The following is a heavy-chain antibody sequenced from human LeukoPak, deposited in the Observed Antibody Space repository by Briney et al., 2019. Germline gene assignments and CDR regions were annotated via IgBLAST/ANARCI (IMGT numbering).Heavy chain of an antibody. CDR1: GFSFSTYA. D-gene: IGHD6-13*01. V-gene: IGHV3-23*01. Sequence: PGGSLRLSRAASGFSFSTYAMSWVRQAPGKGLEWVSVISGSGGDTDYADSVKGRFTISRDNSKNTLFLQMNSLRVEDTALYYCAREARGSSTWSTGGPFDYWGQGALVTVSS. CDR3: AREARGSSTWSTGGPFDY. J-gene: IGHJ4*02. CDR2: ISGSGGDT.